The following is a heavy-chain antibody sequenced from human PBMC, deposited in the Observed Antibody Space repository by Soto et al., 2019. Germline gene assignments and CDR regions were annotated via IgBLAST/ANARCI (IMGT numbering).Heavy chain of an antibody. J-gene: IGHJ4*02. CDR3: AHNSITMVRGETANDY. CDR2: IYWNDDK. D-gene: IGHD3-10*01. V-gene: IGHV2-5*01. Sequence: QITLKESGPTLVKPTQTLTLTCTFSGFSLSTSGVGVGWIRQPPGKALEWLALIYWNDDKRYSPSLKSRLTITKDTSKNQVVLTMTNMDPVDTATYYCAHNSITMVRGETANDYWGQGTLVTVSS. CDR1: GFSLSTSGVG.